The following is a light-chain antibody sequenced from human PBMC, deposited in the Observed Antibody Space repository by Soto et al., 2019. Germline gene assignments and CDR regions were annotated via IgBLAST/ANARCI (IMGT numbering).Light chain of an antibody. J-gene: IGKJ1*01. V-gene: IGKV1-5*01. CDR1: QSISTW. CDR2: DAS. Sequence: IQITHSPSTLSASVGDRVTITCRASQSISTWLAWYQQKPGKAPKLLIYDASSLESGAPSRFSGSGSGTEFTLTISSLQPEDFASYYCQQYNSYSTFGQGTKVDIK. CDR3: QQYNSYST.